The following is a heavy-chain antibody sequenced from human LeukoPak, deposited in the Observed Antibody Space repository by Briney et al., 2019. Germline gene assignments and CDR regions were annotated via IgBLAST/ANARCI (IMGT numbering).Heavy chain of an antibody. Sequence: PSETLSLTCTVSGYSISSGYYWGWIRQPPGKGLEWIGSIYHSGSTYYNPSLKSRVTISVDTSKNQFSLKLSSVTAADTAVYYCARATARVPAFDYWGQGTLVTVSS. CDR3: ARATARVPAFDY. D-gene: IGHD2-2*01. V-gene: IGHV4-38-2*02. CDR1: GYSISSGYY. J-gene: IGHJ4*02. CDR2: IYHSGST.